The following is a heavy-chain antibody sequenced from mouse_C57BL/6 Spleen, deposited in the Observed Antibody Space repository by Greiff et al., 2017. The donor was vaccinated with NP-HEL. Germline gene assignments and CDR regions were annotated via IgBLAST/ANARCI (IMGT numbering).Heavy chain of an antibody. Sequence: EVKLVESGGGLVQPGESLKLSCESNEFEFPSHDMSWVRKTPEKRLELVAAINSDGGSTYYPDTMERRFIISRDNTKKTLYLQMSSLRSEDTALYYCARHPHTRNYGSSYWYFDVWGTGTTVTVSS. CDR3: ARHPHTRNYGSSYWYFDV. V-gene: IGHV5-2*01. CDR2: INSDGGST. CDR1: EFEFPSHD. J-gene: IGHJ1*03. D-gene: IGHD1-1*01.